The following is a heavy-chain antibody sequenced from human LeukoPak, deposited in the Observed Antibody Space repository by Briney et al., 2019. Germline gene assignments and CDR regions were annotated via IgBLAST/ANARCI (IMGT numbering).Heavy chain of an antibody. J-gene: IGHJ4*02. CDR1: GGSISSSSYY. V-gene: IGHV4-39*07. CDR2: IYYSGST. CDR3: ARIYDILTGYFDY. Sequence: PSETLSLTCTVSGGSISSSSYYWGWIRQPPGKGLEWIGSIYYSGSTYYNPSLKSRVTISVDTSKNQFSLKLSSVTAADTAVYYCARIYDILTGYFDYWGQGTPVTVSS. D-gene: IGHD3-9*01.